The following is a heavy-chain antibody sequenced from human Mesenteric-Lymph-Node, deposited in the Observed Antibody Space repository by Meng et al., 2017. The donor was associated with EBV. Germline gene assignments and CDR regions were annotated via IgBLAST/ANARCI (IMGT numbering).Heavy chain of an antibody. CDR2: IIPIVGAA. J-gene: IGHJ4*02. D-gene: IGHD3-22*01. CDR1: DGTFRSYA. V-gene: IGHV1-69*01. Sequence: VEVGWVVGEYNRQGALVMIYGEASDGTFRSYAFGWGRQARGQWLELLGWIIPIVGAANYAQKFQGRVTITADESTSTAYMELSSLRSEDTAVYYCARDAHYDSSGYQARSFDYWGQGTLVTVSS. CDR3: ARDAHYDSSGYQARSFDY.